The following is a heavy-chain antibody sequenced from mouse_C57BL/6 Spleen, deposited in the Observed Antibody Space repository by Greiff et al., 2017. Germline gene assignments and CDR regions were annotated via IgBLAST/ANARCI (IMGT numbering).Heavy chain of an antibody. CDR2: ISDGGSYT. Sequence: EVKLVESGGGLVKPGGSLKLSCAASGFTFSSYAMSWVRQTPEKRLEWVATISDGGSYTYYPDNVKGRFTISRDNAKNNLYLQMSHLKSEDTAMYYCARTANYAMDYWGQGTSVTVSS. J-gene: IGHJ4*01. CDR1: GFTFSSYA. V-gene: IGHV5-4*03. CDR3: ARTANYAMDY.